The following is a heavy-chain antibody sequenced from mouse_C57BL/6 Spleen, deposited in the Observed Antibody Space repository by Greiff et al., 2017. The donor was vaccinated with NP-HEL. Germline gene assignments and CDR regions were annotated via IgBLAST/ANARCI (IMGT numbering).Heavy chain of an antibody. D-gene: IGHD2-3*01. CDR2: INPSTGGT. Sequence: VQLQQSGPELVKPGASVKISCKASGYSFTGYYMNWVKQSPEKSLEWIGEINPSTGGTTYNQKFKAKATLTVDKSSSTAYMQLKSLTSEDSAVYYCASPRWLLREWGQGTLVTVSA. CDR1: GYSFTGYY. J-gene: IGHJ3*02. CDR3: ASPRWLLRE. V-gene: IGHV1-42*01.